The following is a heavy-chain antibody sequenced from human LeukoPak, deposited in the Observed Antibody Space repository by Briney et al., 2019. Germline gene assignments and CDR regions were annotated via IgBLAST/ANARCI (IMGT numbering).Heavy chain of an antibody. J-gene: IGHJ6*02. Sequence: SETLSLTCAVYGGSFSGYYWSWIRQPPGKGLEWIGEINHSGSTNYNPSLKSRVTISVDTSKNQFSLKLSSVTAADTAVYYCARWCEHSNGSSWYFAGFFQSYGMDVWGQGTTVTVSS. CDR1: GGSFSGYY. D-gene: IGHD6-13*01. V-gene: IGHV4-34*01. CDR3: ARWCEHSNGSSWYFAGFFQSYGMDV. CDR2: INHSGST.